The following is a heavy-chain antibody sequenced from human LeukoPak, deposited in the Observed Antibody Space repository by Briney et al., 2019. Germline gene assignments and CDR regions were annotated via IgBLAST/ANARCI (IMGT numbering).Heavy chain of an antibody. D-gene: IGHD2-2*01. CDR1: GYTFTRYH. V-gene: IGHV1-2*06. CDR3: ARSTRARKAQSDCSSTSCLSRENYYYYGMDV. Sequence: STEVPSKASGYTFTRYHTHSVPQAPGQGLESIGLINPNTCRTNFTQKFQVPVTMTRDTSTSTAYMELSRLRSDDTAVYYCARSTRARKAQSDCSSTSCLSRENYYYYGMDVWGQGTTVTVSS. CDR2: INPNTCRT. J-gene: IGHJ6*02.